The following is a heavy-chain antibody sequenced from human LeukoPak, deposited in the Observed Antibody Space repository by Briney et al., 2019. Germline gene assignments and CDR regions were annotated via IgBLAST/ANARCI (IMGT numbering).Heavy chain of an antibody. CDR3: AREGGPRDKYNWFDP. CDR2: INHSGST. CDR1: GGSFSGYY. Sequence: SETLSLTCAVYGGSFSGYYWSWLRQPPGKGLEWIGEINHSGSTNYNPSLKSRVTISVDTSKNQFSLKLSSVTAAHTAVYYCAREGGPRDKYNWFDPWGQGTLVTVSS. J-gene: IGHJ5*02. D-gene: IGHD1-26*01. V-gene: IGHV4-34*01.